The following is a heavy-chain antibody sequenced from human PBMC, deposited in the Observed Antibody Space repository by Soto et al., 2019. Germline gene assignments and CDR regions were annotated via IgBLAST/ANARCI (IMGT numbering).Heavy chain of an antibody. Sequence: GGSLRLSCAASGFTFSSYAMHWVRQAPGKGLEWVSSISSTTNYIYYGDSMKGRFTISRDNGKNSLYLEIHSLRSEDTAVYYCARGGRQHQLLFSAIDYWGQGTLVTVSS. CDR2: ISSTTNYI. CDR1: GFTFSSYA. CDR3: ARGGRQHQLLFSAIDY. D-gene: IGHD2-2*01. J-gene: IGHJ4*02. V-gene: IGHV3-21*04.